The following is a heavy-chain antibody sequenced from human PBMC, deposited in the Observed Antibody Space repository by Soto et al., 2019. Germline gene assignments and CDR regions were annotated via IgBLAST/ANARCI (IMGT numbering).Heavy chain of an antibody. Sequence: SETLSLTCAVYGGSFTGFYWTWVRQPPGKGPEWIGEISHSGTTNFNPSLKSRVTLSVDRLRNQFSLTLTSVTAADTAVYYCARGLYRTSAFDVWGQGTMVTVSS. CDR3: ARGLYRTSAFDV. CDR2: ISHSGTT. CDR1: GGSFTGFY. D-gene: IGHD3-16*02. V-gene: IGHV4-34*01. J-gene: IGHJ3*01.